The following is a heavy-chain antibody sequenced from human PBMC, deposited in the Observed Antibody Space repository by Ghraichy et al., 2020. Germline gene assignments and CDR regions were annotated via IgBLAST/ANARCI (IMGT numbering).Heavy chain of an antibody. V-gene: IGHV4-34*01. CDR2: INHSGST. CDR1: GGSFSGYY. CDR3: AGTYYDFWSGYYARAFFDY. J-gene: IGHJ4*02. D-gene: IGHD3-3*01. Sequence: SETLSLTCAVYGGSFSGYYWSWIRQPPGKGLEWIGEINHSGSTNYNPSLKSRVTISVDTSKNQFSLKLSSVTAPDTAVYYCAGTYYDFWSGYYARAFFDYWGQGTLVTVSS.